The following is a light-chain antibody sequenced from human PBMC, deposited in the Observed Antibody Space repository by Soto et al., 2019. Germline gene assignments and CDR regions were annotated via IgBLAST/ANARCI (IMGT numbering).Light chain of an antibody. J-gene: IGKJ4*01. Sequence: DIQMTQSPSSLSASEGDRVAITCRASQSISSYLNWYQQKPGKAPKLLIYAASSLQSGVPSRFSGSGSGTDFTLTISSLQPEDFATYYCQQSYSTPLTFGGGTKVEFK. CDR3: QQSYSTPLT. CDR1: QSISSY. V-gene: IGKV1-39*01. CDR2: AAS.